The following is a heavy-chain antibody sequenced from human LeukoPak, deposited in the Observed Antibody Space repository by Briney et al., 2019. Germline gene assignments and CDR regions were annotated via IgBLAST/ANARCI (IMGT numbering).Heavy chain of an antibody. V-gene: IGHV3-7*03. CDR3: AKLHSSSNPYAQD. J-gene: IGHJ4*02. D-gene: IGHD6-6*01. CDR2: IKQDGSEK. Sequence: GGSLRLSCAASGFTFSSYWMSWVRQAPGKGLEWVANIKQDGSEKYYVDSVKGRFTISRDNSKNTLYLQMNSLRAEDTAVYYCAKLHSSSNPYAQDWGQGTLVTVSS. CDR1: GFTFSSYW.